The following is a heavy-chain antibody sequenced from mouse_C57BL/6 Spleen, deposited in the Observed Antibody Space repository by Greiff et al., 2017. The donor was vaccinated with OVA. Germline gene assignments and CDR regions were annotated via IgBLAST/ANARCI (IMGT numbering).Heavy chain of an antibody. J-gene: IGHJ4*01. Sequence: DVMLVESGEGLVKPGGSLKLSCAASGFTFSSYAMSWVRQTPEKRLEWVAYISSGGDYIYYADTVKGRFTISRDNARNTLYLQMSSLKSEDTAMYYCTRDQGYYGSRGAMDYWGQGTSVTVSS. CDR2: ISSGGDYI. CDR3: TRDQGYYGSRGAMDY. V-gene: IGHV5-9-1*02. CDR1: GFTFSSYA. D-gene: IGHD1-1*01.